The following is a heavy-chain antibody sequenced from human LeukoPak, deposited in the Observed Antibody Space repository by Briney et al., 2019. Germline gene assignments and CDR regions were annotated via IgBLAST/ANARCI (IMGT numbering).Heavy chain of an antibody. J-gene: IGHJ5*02. D-gene: IGHD6-6*01. CDR2: IYSNTSA. V-gene: IGHV3-53*04. CDR3: ARDIPVDSRSSVPKPVRDS. CDR1: GFTISYNY. Sequence: PGGSLRLSCAASGFTISYNYMSWVRQAPGKGLQWVSVIYSNTSAYYADSVKGRFTISRHIPKNTLYLQMTSLRAEDTAVYYCARDIPVDSRSSVPKPVRDSWGQGTLVTVSS.